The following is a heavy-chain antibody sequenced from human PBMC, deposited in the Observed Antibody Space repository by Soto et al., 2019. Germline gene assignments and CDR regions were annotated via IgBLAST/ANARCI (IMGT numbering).Heavy chain of an antibody. CDR3: ASATSIAVAGKET. CDR1: GDTVTKYG. D-gene: IGHD6-19*01. J-gene: IGHJ4*02. CDR2: ISFYNGHT. V-gene: IGHV1-18*01. Sequence: QVQLVQSGGEVKKPGASVKVSCKASGDTVTKYGISWVRQAPGQGLEWLGWISFYNGHTNYALKFQDRITFTTDTYTSTSSMELRSLTSDDTAVYYCASATSIAVAGKETWGQGTLVTVSS.